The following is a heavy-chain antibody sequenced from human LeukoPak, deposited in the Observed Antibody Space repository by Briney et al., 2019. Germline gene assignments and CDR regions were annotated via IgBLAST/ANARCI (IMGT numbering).Heavy chain of an antibody. V-gene: IGHV5-51*01. CDR3: ASQGASGPLDY. J-gene: IGHJ4*02. CDR1: GYIFTSYW. Sequence: GESLKISCKGSGYIFTSYWIGWVRQMPGKGLEWMGIIYPGDSDIRYSPSFQGHVIFSADKSISTAYLEWSSLKASDTAMYYCASQGASGPLDYWGQGTVVTVSS. CDR2: IYPGDSDI.